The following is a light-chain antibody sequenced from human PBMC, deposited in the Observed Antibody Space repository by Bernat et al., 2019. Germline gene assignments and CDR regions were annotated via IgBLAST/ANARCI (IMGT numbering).Light chain of an antibody. Sequence: EIVMTQSPATLSVSPGERATLSCRASQSVSSNLAWYQQKPGQAPRILIYGASTRATGSPARFSGSGSGTEFTFTISSLQSEDFAVYYCTQYNDWPQTFGQWTTVEIK. V-gene: IGKV3-15*01. CDR3: TQYNDWPQT. CDR1: QSVSSN. J-gene: IGKJ1*01. CDR2: GAS.